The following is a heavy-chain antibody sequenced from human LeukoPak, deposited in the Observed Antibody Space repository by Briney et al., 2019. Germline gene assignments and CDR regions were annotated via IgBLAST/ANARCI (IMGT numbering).Heavy chain of an antibody. CDR2: ISYRGPT. J-gene: IGHJ4*02. D-gene: IGHD3-10*01. Sequence: SETLSLNCNASGGSIRSYYWRWIRQPPGKGLERIGHISYRGPTNYNPSLKSRATISVDTSKNQFSLKLSSVTAADTAVYYCARGSPGSYYNSDYWGQGTLVTVSS. V-gene: IGHV4-59*01. CDR1: GGSIRSYY. CDR3: ARGSPGSYYNSDY.